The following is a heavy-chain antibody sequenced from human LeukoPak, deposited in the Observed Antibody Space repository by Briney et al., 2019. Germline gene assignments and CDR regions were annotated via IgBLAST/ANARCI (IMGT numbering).Heavy chain of an antibody. CDR3: ARVMFSVAGTKFDY. D-gene: IGHD6-19*01. Sequence: SETLSLTCTVSGGSISNYYWSWIRQPPGKGLEWIGYIHYIGSTNYNPSLKSRVTISVDTSKDQFSLKLSSVTAADTAVYYCARVMFSVAGTKFDYWGQGTLVIVSS. J-gene: IGHJ4*02. V-gene: IGHV4-59*01. CDR1: GGSISNYY. CDR2: IHYIGST.